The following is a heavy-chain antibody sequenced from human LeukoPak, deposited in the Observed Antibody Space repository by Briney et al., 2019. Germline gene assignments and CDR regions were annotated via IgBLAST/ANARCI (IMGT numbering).Heavy chain of an antibody. CDR2: IYYSGRT. J-gene: IGHJ4*02. V-gene: IGHV4-59*08. Sequence: PSETLSLTCTVSVGSISNYYRSWIRQPPRKGLEWSGYIYYSGRTNYNPSLKSRVTISVDTSKNQFSLKLSSVTAADTAVYYCARNSDYYFYHFDYWGQGTLVSVSS. D-gene: IGHD3-22*01. CDR3: ARNSDYYFYHFDY. CDR1: VGSISNYY.